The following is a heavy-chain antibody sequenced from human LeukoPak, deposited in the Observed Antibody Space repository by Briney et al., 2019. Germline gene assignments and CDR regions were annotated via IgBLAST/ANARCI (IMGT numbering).Heavy chain of an antibody. D-gene: IGHD4-17*01. V-gene: IGHV1-2*02. J-gene: IGHJ1*01. CDR2: INPNSGGT. CDR1: GYTFTGYY. CDR3: AREDYGDYSVYFQY. Sequence: ASVKVSCKASGYTFTGYYMHWVRQAPGQGLEWMGWINPNSGGTNYAQKFQGRVTMTRDTSISTAYMELSRLRSDDTAVYYCAREDYGDYSVYFQYWGQGTLVTVSS.